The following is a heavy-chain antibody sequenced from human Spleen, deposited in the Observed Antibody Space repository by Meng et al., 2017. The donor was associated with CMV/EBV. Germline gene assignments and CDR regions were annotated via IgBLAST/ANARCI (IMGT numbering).Heavy chain of an antibody. D-gene: IGHD2-21*01. CDR3: ASFDHIPRRNYFDY. Sequence: QVQLQESGAGLVEPSQPLSLTCTVSGGSMSSGNYYWSWIRQPPEKGLEWIGYIHHSGSAYYNPSLKSRVSISVDTSKNQFSLNLNSMTAADTAVYYCASFDHIPRRNYFDYWGQGTLVTVSS. CDR1: GGSMSSGNYY. V-gene: IGHV4-30-4*01. CDR2: IHHSGSA. J-gene: IGHJ4*02.